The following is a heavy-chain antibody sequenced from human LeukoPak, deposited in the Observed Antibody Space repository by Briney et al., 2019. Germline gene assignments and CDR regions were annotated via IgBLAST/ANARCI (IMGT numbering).Heavy chain of an antibody. D-gene: IGHD4-17*01. V-gene: IGHV4-31*03. Sequence: SETLSLTCTVSGGSISIGGYYWRWIRQHPGKGLEWIGYIYYSGSTYYTPSLKSRVTISVDTSKNQFSLKLSSVTAADTAVYYCARDSGDYGDLWGQGTLVTVSS. J-gene: IGHJ5*02. CDR3: ARDSGDYGDL. CDR2: IYYSGST. CDR1: GGSISIGGYY.